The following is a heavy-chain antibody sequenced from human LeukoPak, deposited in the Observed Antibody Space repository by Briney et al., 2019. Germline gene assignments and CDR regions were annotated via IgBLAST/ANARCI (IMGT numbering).Heavy chain of an antibody. CDR2: INSDGSIT. D-gene: IGHD3-16*01. Sequence: PGGSLRLSCAASGFTFRNYWMHWVRQPPGKGMVWVSRINSDGSITTYAESVKGRFTISRDNAKNTLYLQMDSLRAEDTAVYYCVRTLGAVDVWGQGTLVTVSS. CDR1: GFTFRNYW. CDR3: VRTLGAVDV. V-gene: IGHV3-74*01. J-gene: IGHJ4*02.